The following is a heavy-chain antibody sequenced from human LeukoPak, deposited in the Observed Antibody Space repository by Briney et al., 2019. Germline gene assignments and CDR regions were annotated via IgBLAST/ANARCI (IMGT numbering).Heavy chain of an antibody. CDR1: GFTFSTYA. Sequence: GGSLRLSCAASGFTFSTYAMTWVRQAPGKGLEWVSVISGSGVSTYYADSVKGRFTISRDNAKNSLYLQMNSLRAEDTAVYYCATESGTYSGTCFDYWGQGTLVTVSS. J-gene: IGHJ4*02. D-gene: IGHD2-21*01. V-gene: IGHV3-23*01. CDR3: ATESGTYSGTCFDY. CDR2: ISGSGVST.